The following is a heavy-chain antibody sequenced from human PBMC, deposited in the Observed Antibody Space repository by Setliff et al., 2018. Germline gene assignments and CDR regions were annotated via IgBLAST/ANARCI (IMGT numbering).Heavy chain of an antibody. CDR3: ARDPIPTGTYYLDL. J-gene: IGHJ5*02. CDR2: IQEEGREK. V-gene: IGHV3-7*03. D-gene: IGHD1-26*01. Sequence: GGSLRLSCAASGFSFTTYTMTWVRQAPGKGLEWVANIQEEGREKNYLDSVKGRFTISRDNAKNSLYLQMDSLRPEDAAVYYCARDPIPTGTYYLDLWGRGTLVTVSS. CDR1: GFSFTTYT.